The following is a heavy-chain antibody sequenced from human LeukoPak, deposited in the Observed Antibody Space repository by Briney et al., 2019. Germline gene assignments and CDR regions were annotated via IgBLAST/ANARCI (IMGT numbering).Heavy chain of an antibody. CDR2: INPNSGGT. J-gene: IGHJ5*02. CDR1: RYTFTGYY. CDR3: ARSPPKANIVAVPAASDWFDP. Sequence: ASVKVSCKASRYTFTGYYMHWVRQAPGQGLEWMGWINPNSGGTNYAQKFQGRVTMTRDTSISTAYMELSRLRSDDTAVYYCARSPPKANIVAVPAASDWFDPWGQGTLVTVSS. D-gene: IGHD2-2*01. V-gene: IGHV1-2*02.